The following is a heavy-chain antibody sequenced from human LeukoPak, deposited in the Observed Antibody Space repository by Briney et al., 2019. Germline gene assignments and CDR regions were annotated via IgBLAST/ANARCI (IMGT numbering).Heavy chain of an antibody. CDR2: ISGSGGST. J-gene: IGHJ3*02. D-gene: IGHD3-10*01. CDR1: GFTFSSYA. V-gene: IGHV3-23*01. CDR3: SKDGLSMVSAI. Sequence: GGSLRLSCAASGFTFSSYAMSWVRQSPGKGLEWVSAISGSGGSTYYADSVKGRFTISRDNSKNTLYLQMNSLIAEDTAVYYCSKDGLSMVSAIWGQGTMVTVSS.